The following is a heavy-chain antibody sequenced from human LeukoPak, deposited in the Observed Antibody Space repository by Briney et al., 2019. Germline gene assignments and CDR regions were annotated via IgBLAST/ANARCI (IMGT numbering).Heavy chain of an antibody. V-gene: IGHV4-34*01. D-gene: IGHD6-13*01. CDR1: GGSFSGYY. CDR2: INHSGST. J-gene: IGHJ4*02. Sequence: SETLSLTCAGYGGSFSGYYWSWIRQPPGKGLEWIGEINHSGSTNYNPSLKNRVTISVDTYKNQFSLTLSSVHATDTAVYYCAGGPVIRSSSWPFDYWGQGTLVTVSS. CDR3: AGGPVIRSSSWPFDY.